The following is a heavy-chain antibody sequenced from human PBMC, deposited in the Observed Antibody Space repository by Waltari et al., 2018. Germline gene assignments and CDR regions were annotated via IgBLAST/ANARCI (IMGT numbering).Heavy chain of an antibody. V-gene: IGHV4-30-2*01. CDR1: GGSISSDVYF. J-gene: IGHJ4*02. D-gene: IGHD3-16*02. CDR2: IDHSGST. CDR3: ARGSRGRDYTWGSYLKKKSRYYFDY. Sequence: QLQLQESGSGLVKPSQPLSLACSVSGGSISSDVYFWTWTRQPPGKGLEWIGNIDHSGSTSYNPSLKSRVTISVDTSKNQFSLKLSSVTAADTAVYYCARGSRGRDYTWGSYLKKKSRYYFDYWGQGTLVTVSS.